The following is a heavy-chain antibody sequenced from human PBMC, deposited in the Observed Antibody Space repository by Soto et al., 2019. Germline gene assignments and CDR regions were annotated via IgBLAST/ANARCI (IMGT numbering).Heavy chain of an antibody. D-gene: IGHD3-22*01. Sequence: QLQLQESGSGLVKPSQTLSLTCAVSGGSISSGDYSWNWIRQPPGKGLEWIGYIYYGGSTYYNPSLQSRATMSVDRSRNQFSLKLNSVTAADTAVYYCARVRREYDNSGPVDYWGQGTLVTVSS. V-gene: IGHV4-30-2*01. J-gene: IGHJ4*02. CDR1: GGSISSGDYS. CDR2: IYYGGST. CDR3: ARVRREYDNSGPVDY.